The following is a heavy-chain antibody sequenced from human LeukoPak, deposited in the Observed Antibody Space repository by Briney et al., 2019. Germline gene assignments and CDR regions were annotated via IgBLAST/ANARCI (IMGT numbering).Heavy chain of an antibody. CDR3: ASLLGTALITDIVVVPAAISDY. CDR2: IYHSGST. V-gene: IGHV4-38-2*01. CDR1: GYSISSGYY. J-gene: IGHJ4*02. D-gene: IGHD2-2*02. Sequence: SETLSLTCAVSGYSISSGYYWGWIRQPPGKGLEWIGSIYHSGSTYYNPSLKRRVTISVDTSKNQFSLKLSSVTAADTAVYYCASLLGTALITDIVVVPAAISDYWGQGTLVTVSS.